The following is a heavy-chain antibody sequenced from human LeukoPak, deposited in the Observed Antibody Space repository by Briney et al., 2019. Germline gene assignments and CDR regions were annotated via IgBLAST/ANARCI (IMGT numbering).Heavy chain of an antibody. Sequence: SVKVSCKASGGTFSSYAISWVRQAPGQGLEWMGRIIPIFGTANYAQKFQGRVTITADKSTGTAYMELSSLRSEDTAVYYCARDRAVTTNWFDPWGQGTLVTVSS. V-gene: IGHV1-69*06. D-gene: IGHD4-11*01. CDR2: IIPIFGTA. CDR3: ARDRAVTTNWFDP. J-gene: IGHJ5*02. CDR1: GGTFSSYA.